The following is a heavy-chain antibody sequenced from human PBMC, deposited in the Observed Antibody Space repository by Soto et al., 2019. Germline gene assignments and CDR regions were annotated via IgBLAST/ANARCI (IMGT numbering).Heavy chain of an antibody. CDR1: GDTFSSYA. CDR3: ASVGPAHHYDSSVYYSPLDY. CDR2: IIPMFGTA. D-gene: IGHD3-22*01. Sequence: QVQLVQSGAEVKKPGSSMKVSCKASGDTFSSYAINCVRQAPGQGLESMGGIIPMFGTANYAQKFKGRVTITAGERTCTVYMELSSLRSEDTAVYYCASVGPAHHYDSSVYYSPLDYWGQGTLVTVSS. J-gene: IGHJ4*02. V-gene: IGHV1-69*01.